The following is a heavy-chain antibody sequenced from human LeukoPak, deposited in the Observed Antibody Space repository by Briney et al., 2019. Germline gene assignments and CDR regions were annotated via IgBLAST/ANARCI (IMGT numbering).Heavy chain of an antibody. Sequence: GGSLRLSCAASGFTFNNYNMNWVRQTPGKGLEWVSSITRDSIYTFYADSVRGRFTISRDNAKNSLYLQMNSLRAEDTAVYYCARDGSGIGNYFDYWGQGTLVTVSS. CDR3: ARDGSGIGNYFDY. CDR2: ITRDSIYT. D-gene: IGHD3-10*01. J-gene: IGHJ4*02. V-gene: IGHV3-21*01. CDR1: GFTFNNYN.